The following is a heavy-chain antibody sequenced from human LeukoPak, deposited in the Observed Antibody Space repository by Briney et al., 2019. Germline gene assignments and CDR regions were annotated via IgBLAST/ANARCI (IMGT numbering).Heavy chain of an antibody. D-gene: IGHD3-10*01. V-gene: IGHV1-18*01. Sequence: GASVKVSCKASGYTFTSYGISWVRQAPGQGLEWMGWISAYNGNTNYAQKLQGRVTMTTDTSTSTAYMELRSLRSDDTAVYYCARGGNVLLWFGELYGGPYDYWGQGTLVTVSS. J-gene: IGHJ4*02. CDR2: ISAYNGNT. CDR1: GYTFTSYG. CDR3: ARGGNVLLWFGELYGGPYDY.